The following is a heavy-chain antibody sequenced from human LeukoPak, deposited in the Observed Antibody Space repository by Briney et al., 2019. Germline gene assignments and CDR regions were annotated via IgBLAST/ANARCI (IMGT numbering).Heavy chain of an antibody. Sequence: GGSLRLSCEASGFTFSSYWMSWVRQAPGKGLEWVANIKTDGSEKYYVDSVKGRFTISRDNAKNSLYLQMNSLRAEDTAVYYCAGDYTGYFPWGQGTLVIVSS. D-gene: IGHD3-9*01. CDR1: GFTFSSYW. V-gene: IGHV3-7*03. CDR2: IKTDGSEK. CDR3: AGDYTGYFP. J-gene: IGHJ5*02.